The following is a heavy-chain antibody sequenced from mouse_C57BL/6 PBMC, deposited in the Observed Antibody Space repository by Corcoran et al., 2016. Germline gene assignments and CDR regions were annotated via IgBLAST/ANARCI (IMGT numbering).Heavy chain of an antibody. CDR3: ARVYGSSWYFDV. CDR2: IYWDDDK. V-gene: IGHV8-12*01. CDR1: GFSLSTSGMG. Sequence: QVTLKESGPGILQSSQTLSLTCSFSGFSLSTSGMGVSWIRQPSGKGLEWLAHIYWDDDKCYNPSLKSRLTISKDTSRNQVFLKITSVDTADTATYYCARVYGSSWYFDVWGTGTTVTVSS. D-gene: IGHD1-1*01. J-gene: IGHJ1*03.